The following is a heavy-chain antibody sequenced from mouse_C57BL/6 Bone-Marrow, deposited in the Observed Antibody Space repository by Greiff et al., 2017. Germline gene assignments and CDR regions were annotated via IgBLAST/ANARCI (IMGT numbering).Heavy chain of an antibody. CDR2: ISRGGGYT. V-gene: IGHV5-6*01. CDR1: GFTFSSYG. D-gene: IGHD2-2*01. Sequence: EVHLVQSGGDFVKPGGSLKLSCAASGFTFSSYGMSWVRQTPDKRLEWVASISRGGGYTYYPDSVKGRFTISRDNATNTSYLQMSSLKSEDTAMYDCATGNYDGCYWYFDVWGKGTPVTVSS. CDR3: ATGNYDGCYWYFDV. J-gene: IGHJ1*03.